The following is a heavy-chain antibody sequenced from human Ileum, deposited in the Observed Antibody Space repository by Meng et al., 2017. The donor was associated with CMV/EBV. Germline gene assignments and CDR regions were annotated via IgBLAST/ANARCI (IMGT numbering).Heavy chain of an antibody. V-gene: IGHV4-39*07. Sequence: QVQMQESGPGLVKPSDTPSLTCTVSGVSISTNSDYGGWVRQHPGKGLEWIATVHYTGTTYYNPSLKSPVIISIDTSKNQFSLRLTSVTAADTAVYYCARDRTVGPTPDGSLGAWGQGTLVTVSS. J-gene: IGHJ4*02. CDR3: ARDRTVGPTPDGSLGA. D-gene: IGHD1-26*01. CDR2: VHYTGTT. CDR1: GVSISTNSDY.